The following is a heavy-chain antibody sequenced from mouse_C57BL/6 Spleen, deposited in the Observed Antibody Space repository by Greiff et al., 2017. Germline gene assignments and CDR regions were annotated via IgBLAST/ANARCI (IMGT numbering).Heavy chain of an antibody. J-gene: IGHJ4*01. CDR2: INPSSGYT. CDR1: GYTFTSYW. CDR3: ASSGTTVVATGYYAMDY. D-gene: IGHD1-1*01. Sequence: QVQLQQSGAELAKPGASVKLSCKASGYTFTSYWMHWVKQRPGQGLEWIGYINPSSGYTKYNQKFKDKATLTADKSSSTAYMQLSSLTYEDSAVYSCASSGTTVVATGYYAMDYWGQGTSVTVSS. V-gene: IGHV1-7*01.